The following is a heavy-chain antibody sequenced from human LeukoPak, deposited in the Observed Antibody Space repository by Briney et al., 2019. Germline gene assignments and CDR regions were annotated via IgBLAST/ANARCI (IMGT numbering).Heavy chain of an antibody. Sequence: GSLRLSCAASGFTVSSNYMSWVRQAPGKGLEWVSIIYSGGTTYYTDSVKGRFTISKDNSKNTLYLQMNSLRAEDTAVYYCAKAYCSSTSCYEYFDYWGQGTLVAVSS. V-gene: IGHV3-66*01. D-gene: IGHD2-2*01. CDR1: GFTVSSNY. CDR2: IYSGGTT. CDR3: AKAYCSSTSCYEYFDY. J-gene: IGHJ4*02.